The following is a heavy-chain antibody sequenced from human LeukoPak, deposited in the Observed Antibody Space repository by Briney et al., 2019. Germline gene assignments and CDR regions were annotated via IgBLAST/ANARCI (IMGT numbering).Heavy chain of an antibody. CDR1: GFTFGDYA. J-gene: IGHJ4*02. Sequence: GGTLRLSCTPSGFTFGDYALSWVRQAPGKGLEGVGFMRGGETRQYSASVSGRFIISGEDYNRISHLQMSTLKTEDTALYYCARSRYGHIFACDYWGRGTVVSV. D-gene: IGHD3-3*02. CDR3: ARSRYGHIFACDY. CDR2: MRGGETR. V-gene: IGHV3-49*04.